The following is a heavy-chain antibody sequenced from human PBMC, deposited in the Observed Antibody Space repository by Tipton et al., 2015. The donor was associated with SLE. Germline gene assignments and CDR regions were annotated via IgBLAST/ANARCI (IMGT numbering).Heavy chain of an antibody. D-gene: IGHD2-2*01. J-gene: IGHJ4*02. V-gene: IGHV3-30*04. CDR1: GFTFSSYP. CDR2: ISYDGSNK. Sequence: RSLRLSCAASGFTFSSYPMHWVRQAPGKGLEWVAVISYDGSNKYYADSVKGRFTISRDNSKNTLYLQMNSLRAEDTAVYYCAREEVVPATMLDYWGQGTLVTVSS. CDR3: AREEVVPATMLDY.